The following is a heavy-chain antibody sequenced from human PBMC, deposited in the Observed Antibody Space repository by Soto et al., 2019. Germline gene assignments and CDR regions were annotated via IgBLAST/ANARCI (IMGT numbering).Heavy chain of an antibody. Sequence: EVQLVESGGGLVKPGGSLRLSCAASGFTFSSYSMNWVRQAPGKGLEWVSSISSSSSYIYYADSVKGRFTISRDNAKNSMYLEMDRPRAGGTGVVYWGGGRPFGEADYWGQGTLVTVSS. CDR2: ISSSSSYI. CDR3: GGGRPFGEADY. D-gene: IGHD3-10*01. V-gene: IGHV3-21*01. J-gene: IGHJ4*02. CDR1: GFTFSSYS.